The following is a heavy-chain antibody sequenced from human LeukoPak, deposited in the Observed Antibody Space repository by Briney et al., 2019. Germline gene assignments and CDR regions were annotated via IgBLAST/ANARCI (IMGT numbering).Heavy chain of an antibody. V-gene: IGHV3-53*01. J-gene: IGHJ5*02. CDR1: GFTVSSKY. Sequence: GGSLRLSCAASGFTVSSKYMGWVRQAPGKGLEWVSVIYSGGSIYYADSVKGRFTISRDNAKNSLYLQMNSLRAEDTAVYYCARRWRLIAAAGSQGGFDPWGQGTLVTVSS. CDR3: ARRWRLIAAAGSQGGFDP. CDR2: IYSGGSI. D-gene: IGHD6-13*01.